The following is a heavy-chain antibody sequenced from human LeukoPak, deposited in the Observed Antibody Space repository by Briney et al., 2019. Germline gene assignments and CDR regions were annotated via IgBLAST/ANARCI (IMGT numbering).Heavy chain of an antibody. V-gene: IGHV3-9*01. CDR3: ATAKRAGVVRGVPNAFDI. CDR2: ISWNSGSI. CDR1: KFTFDDYA. J-gene: IGHJ3*02. Sequence: PGGSLRLSCAASKFTFDDYAMHWVRQAPGKGLEWVSGISWNSGSIDYADSVKGRFTISRDNAKNSLYLQMNSLRAEDTAFYYCATAKRAGVVRGVPNAFDIWGQGTMVTVSS. D-gene: IGHD3-10*01.